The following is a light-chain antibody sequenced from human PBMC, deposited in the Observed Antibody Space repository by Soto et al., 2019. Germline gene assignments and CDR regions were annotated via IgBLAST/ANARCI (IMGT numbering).Light chain of an antibody. CDR3: QQYYTFWT. J-gene: IGKJ1*01. V-gene: IGKV1-5*03. CDR2: KAS. Sequence: DIQMTQSPSTLSASVGDRVSITCRASQSISWWLAWYQQKPGKAPKLLISKASILEGGVPSRFSGSGSGTEFTLTISSLQPDDFATYYCQQYYTFWTFGQGTKVEVK. CDR1: QSISWW.